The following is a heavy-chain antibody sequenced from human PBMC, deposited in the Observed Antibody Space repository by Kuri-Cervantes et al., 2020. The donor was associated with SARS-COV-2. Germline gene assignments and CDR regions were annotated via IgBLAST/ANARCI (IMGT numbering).Heavy chain of an antibody. J-gene: IGHJ6*02. Sequence: GESLKISCAASGFTFGSYEMNWVRQAPGKGLEWVATISYDGSNQYYGDSAKGRFTFSRDNSKNRMYLQMDSLRSEGTAVYYCAREGNSYGYIYYYYGMDVWGQGTTVTVSS. V-gene: IGHV3-30*03. D-gene: IGHD5-18*01. CDR2: ISYDGSNQ. CDR1: GFTFGSYE. CDR3: AREGNSYGYIYYYYGMDV.